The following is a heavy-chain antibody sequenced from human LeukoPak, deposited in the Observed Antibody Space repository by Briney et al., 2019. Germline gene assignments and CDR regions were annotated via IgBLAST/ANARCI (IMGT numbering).Heavy chain of an antibody. Sequence: ASVKVSCKSSGYSFAGYHMHWVRQAPGQGLEWMGWVNPNGGDTNYAQKFQGRVTMTRDTSVSTAYMELSRLKSDDTAVYYCARLFNYYDNSGYYRYYFDYWGQGTLVTVSS. CDR2: VNPNGGDT. D-gene: IGHD3-22*01. CDR3: ARLFNYYDNSGYYRYYFDY. V-gene: IGHV1-2*02. CDR1: GYSFAGYH. J-gene: IGHJ4*02.